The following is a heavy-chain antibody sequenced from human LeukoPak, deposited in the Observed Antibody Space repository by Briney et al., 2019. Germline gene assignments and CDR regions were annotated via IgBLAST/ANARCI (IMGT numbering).Heavy chain of an antibody. J-gene: IGHJ4*02. CDR2: ISVSSSSL. CDR1: GFTFSSYE. Sequence: GGSLRLSCAASGFTFSSYEMNWVRQAPGKGLEWVSSISVSSSSLYYADSVKGRFTISRDNAKNSLYLQMNSLRAEDTAVYYCAKSFWWFGEFSPFDYWGQGTLVTVSS. V-gene: IGHV3-21*01. D-gene: IGHD3-10*01. CDR3: AKSFWWFGEFSPFDY.